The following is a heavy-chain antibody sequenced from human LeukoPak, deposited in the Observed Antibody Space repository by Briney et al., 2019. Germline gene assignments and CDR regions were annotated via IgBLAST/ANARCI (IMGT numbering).Heavy chain of an antibody. D-gene: IGHD3-22*01. CDR2: IYYSGST. Sequence: PSETLSLTCTVSGGSISSYYWSWIRQPPGKGLEWIGYIYYSGSTNYNPSLKSRVTILVDTSKNQFSMKLRSVTAADTAVYYCARVHYYDSSGYFWPFGYWGQGTLVTVSS. J-gene: IGHJ4*02. CDR3: ARVHYYDSSGYFWPFGY. V-gene: IGHV4-59*01. CDR1: GGSISSYY.